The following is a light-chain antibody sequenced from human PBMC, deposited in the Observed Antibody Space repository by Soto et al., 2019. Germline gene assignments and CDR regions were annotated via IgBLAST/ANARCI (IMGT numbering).Light chain of an antibody. CDR3: QQYYSIPKT. CDR2: WPS. Sequence: DIVMTQSPDSLAVSLGERATTNCKSSQSGLYGSNNKYYKGAYQQQPRQHPKLLIYWPSTRESGVPDPFSGTGAGTEFTLTISSLQAEDVAVYYCQQYYSIPKTFGQGTKVDIK. CDR1: QSGLYGSNNKYY. V-gene: IGKV4-1*01. J-gene: IGKJ1*01.